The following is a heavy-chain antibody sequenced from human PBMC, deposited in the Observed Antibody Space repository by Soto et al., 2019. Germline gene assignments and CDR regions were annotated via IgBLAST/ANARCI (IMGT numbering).Heavy chain of an antibody. J-gene: IGHJ5*02. Sequence: TCTVSGGSISSGDYYWSWIRQPPGKGLEWIGYIYYSGSTYYNPSLKSRVTISVDTSKNQFSLKLSSVTAADTAVYYCARTYDSNWFDPWGQGTLVTVSS. CDR1: GGSISSGDYY. CDR2: IYYSGST. D-gene: IGHD3-3*01. CDR3: ARTYDSNWFDP. V-gene: IGHV4-30-4*01.